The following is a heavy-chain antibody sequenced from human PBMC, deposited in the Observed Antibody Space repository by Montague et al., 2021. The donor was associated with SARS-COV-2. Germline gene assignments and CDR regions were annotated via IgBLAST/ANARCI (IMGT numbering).Heavy chain of an antibody. J-gene: IGHJ4*02. CDR1: GGSISSSGYY. CDR2: IYYTGIT. D-gene: IGHD5-24*01. CDR3: ARQGGWLQVVDY. Sequence: SETLSLTCTVSGGSISSSGYYWGWIRQPPGKGLEWIGSIYYTGITYYSPCLKSRVNLSVDMSKNQFSLKLRSLTAADTAVYYCARQGGWLQVVDYWGQGTLVTVSS. V-gene: IGHV4-39*01.